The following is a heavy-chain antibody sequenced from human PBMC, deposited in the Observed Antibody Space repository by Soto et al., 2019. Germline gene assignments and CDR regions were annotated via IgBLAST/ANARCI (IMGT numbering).Heavy chain of an antibody. CDR3: AKSLSTAVNYGLDV. CDR1: GFTFSDNA. V-gene: IGHV3-23*01. D-gene: IGHD2-2*01. CDR2: ISDDGDST. J-gene: IGHJ6*02. Sequence: VGSVRLSFGASGFTFSDNAMTWVRQAPGKGLEWVSSISDDGDSTYYADSVKGRFAVSRDNSKNTLFLHMNSLGAEDTAVYYCAKSLSTAVNYGLDVWGQGTSVTVSS.